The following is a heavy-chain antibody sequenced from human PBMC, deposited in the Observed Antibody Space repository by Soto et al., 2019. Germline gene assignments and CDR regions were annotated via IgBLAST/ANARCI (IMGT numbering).Heavy chain of an antibody. D-gene: IGHD3-10*01. CDR2: IYSGGST. Sequence: GGSLRLSCAASGFTVSSNYMSWVRQAPGKGLEWVSVIYSGGSTYYADSVKGRFTISRHNSKNTLYLQMNSLRAEDTAVYYCARERRGSGTMDYYYYYMDVWGKGTTVTVSS. J-gene: IGHJ6*03. CDR1: GFTVSSNY. V-gene: IGHV3-53*04. CDR3: ARERRGSGTMDYYYYYMDV.